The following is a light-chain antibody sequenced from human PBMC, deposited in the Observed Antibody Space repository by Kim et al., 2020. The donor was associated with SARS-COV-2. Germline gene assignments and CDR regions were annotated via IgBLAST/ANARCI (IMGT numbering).Light chain of an antibody. Sequence: LSPGERATPSCRASQSVSSSYLAWYQQKPGQAPRLLIYGASSRATGIPDRFSGSGSGTDFTLTISRLEPEDFAVYYCQQYGSSSSFGQGTKVEIK. CDR2: GAS. J-gene: IGKJ1*01. CDR1: QSVSSSY. CDR3: QQYGSSSS. V-gene: IGKV3-20*01.